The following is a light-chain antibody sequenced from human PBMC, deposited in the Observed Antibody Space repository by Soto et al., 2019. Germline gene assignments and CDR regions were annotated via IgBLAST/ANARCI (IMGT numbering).Light chain of an antibody. CDR3: QQRGS. CDR1: QSVSGY. CDR2: DAS. J-gene: IGKJ4*01. Sequence: EIVLTQSPATLSLSPGERATLSCRASQSVSGYLAWYQQKPGQAPRLLIYDASSRATGIPARFSGTGSGTDFTLTIGSLEPDDFAVYYCQQRGSFGGGTKVDIK. V-gene: IGKV3-11*01.